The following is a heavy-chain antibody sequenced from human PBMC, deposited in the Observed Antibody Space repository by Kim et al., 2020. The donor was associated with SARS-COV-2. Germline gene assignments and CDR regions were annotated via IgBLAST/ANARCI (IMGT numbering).Heavy chain of an antibody. D-gene: IGHD6-19*01. V-gene: IGHV3-23*01. CDR3: AKDHPSPGWPTFGD. Sequence: GGSLRLSCAASGFAVYRFAMNWVRQAPGKGLEGIAAITNNNGKTYYQDSVKGRFTISRDESKNIVFLHMNSLRVEDTAVFYCAKDHPSPGWPTFGDWGQG. J-gene: IGHJ4*02. CDR2: ITNNNGKT. CDR1: GFAVYRFA.